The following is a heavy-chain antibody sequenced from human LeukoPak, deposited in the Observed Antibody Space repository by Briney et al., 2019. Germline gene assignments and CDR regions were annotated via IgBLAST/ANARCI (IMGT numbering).Heavy chain of an antibody. CDR3: ARDLPQIEY. Sequence: GGSLRLSCAASGFTFSSYSMNWVRQAPGKGLEWVSSISSRSDYIYYADSMKGRFTISRDNAKNSLYLQMTSLRAEDTALYYCARDLPQIEYWGQGTLVTVSS. V-gene: IGHV3-21*04. D-gene: IGHD3-22*01. CDR2: ISSRSDYI. J-gene: IGHJ4*02. CDR1: GFTFSSYS.